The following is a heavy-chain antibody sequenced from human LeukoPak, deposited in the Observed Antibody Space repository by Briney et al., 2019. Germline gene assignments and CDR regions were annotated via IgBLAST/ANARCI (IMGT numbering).Heavy chain of an antibody. Sequence: PSQTLSLTCTVSGGSISSGGYYWSWIRQHPGKGLEWIGYIYYSGSTYYNPSLKSRVTISVDTSKNQFSLKLSSVTAADTAVYYCARDGCLRGLCLPWAFDIWGQGTMVTVSS. CDR2: IYYSGST. CDR1: GGSISSGGYY. D-gene: IGHD3-10*01. CDR3: ARDGCLRGLCLPWAFDI. J-gene: IGHJ3*02. V-gene: IGHV4-31*03.